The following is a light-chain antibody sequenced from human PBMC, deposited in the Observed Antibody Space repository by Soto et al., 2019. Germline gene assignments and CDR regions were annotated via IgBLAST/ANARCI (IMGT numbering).Light chain of an antibody. J-gene: IGKJ4*01. CDR1: QGIRNY. V-gene: IGKV1-27*01. CDR2: AAS. Sequence: DIQMTQSPPSLAASVGDRVTITCRASQGIRNYLVWYQQKPGKPPKPLIYAASTLDSGVPSRFSGSGSGTHFTLTISSLQHEDVATYYCQQTKTAPLTFGGGTRVEVK. CDR3: QQTKTAPLT.